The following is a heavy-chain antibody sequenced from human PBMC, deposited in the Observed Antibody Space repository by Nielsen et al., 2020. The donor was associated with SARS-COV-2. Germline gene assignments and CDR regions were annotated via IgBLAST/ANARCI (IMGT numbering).Heavy chain of an antibody. D-gene: IGHD4-17*01. Sequence: GGSLRLSCAASGFTFSDYYMSWIRQAPGKGLEWVSYISSSSSTIYYADSVKGRFTISRDNAKNSLYLQMNSLRAEDTALYYCAKFGSAPGDYEPDYWGQGTLVTVSS. J-gene: IGHJ4*02. CDR1: GFTFSDYY. V-gene: IGHV3-11*01. CDR3: AKFGSAPGDYEPDY. CDR2: ISSSSSTI.